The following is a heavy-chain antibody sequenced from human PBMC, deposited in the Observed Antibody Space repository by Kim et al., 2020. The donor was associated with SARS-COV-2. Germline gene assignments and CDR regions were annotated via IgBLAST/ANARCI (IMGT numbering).Heavy chain of an antibody. J-gene: IGHJ3*02. CDR1: GGSISSGGYY. Sequence: SETLSLTCTVSGGSISSGGYYWSWIRQHPGKGLEWIGYIYYSGSTYYNPSLKSRVTISVDTSKNQFSLKLSSVTAADTAVYYCARSGGIAAAGNKRAFDIWGQGTMITVSS. CDR3: ARSGGIAAAGNKRAFDI. D-gene: IGHD6-13*01. V-gene: IGHV4-31*03. CDR2: IYYSGST.